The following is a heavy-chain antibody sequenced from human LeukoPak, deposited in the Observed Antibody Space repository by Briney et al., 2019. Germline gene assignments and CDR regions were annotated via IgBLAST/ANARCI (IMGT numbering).Heavy chain of an antibody. CDR2: IRSKAYGGTT. D-gene: IGHD3-10*01. V-gene: IGHV3-49*04. CDR3: TRIFYYGTRVYYPDF. Sequence: PGGSLRLSCTASGFTFGDYAMSWVRQAPGKGLEWVGFIRSKAYGGTTVYAASVKCRFTFSRDDPKNSLYLQMNSLTTEDTAVYYCTRIFYYGTRVYYPDFWGQGTLVSVSS. CDR1: GFTFGDYA. J-gene: IGHJ4*02.